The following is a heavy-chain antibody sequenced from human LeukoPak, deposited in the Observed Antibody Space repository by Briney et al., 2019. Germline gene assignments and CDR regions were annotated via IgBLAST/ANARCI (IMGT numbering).Heavy chain of an antibody. CDR3: ARVPQRQLWFGEFDY. CDR2: IYPGDSDT. D-gene: IGHD3-10*01. V-gene: IGHV5-51*01. CDR1: GYSFTSYW. Sequence: PGESLKISCKGSGYSFTSYWIGWVRQMPGKGLEWMGIIYPGDSDTRYSPSFQGQVTISADKSISTAYLQWSSLKASDTAMYYCARVPQRQLWFGEFDYWGQGTLVTVSS. J-gene: IGHJ4*02.